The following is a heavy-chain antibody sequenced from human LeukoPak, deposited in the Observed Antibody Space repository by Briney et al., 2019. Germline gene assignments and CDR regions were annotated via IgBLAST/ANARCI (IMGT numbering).Heavy chain of an antibody. CDR1: GYTFTSYG. D-gene: IGHD3-3*01. CDR2: IDPNSGGT. Sequence: ASVKVSCKASGYTFTSYGISWVRQAPGQGLEWMGWIDPNSGGTKYAQKFQGRVTMTRDTSISTAYMELSRLRSDDTAVYYCARVQGPDYDFWSGSYGQRSYFDYWGQGTLVTVSS. J-gene: IGHJ4*02. V-gene: IGHV1-2*02. CDR3: ARVQGPDYDFWSGSYGQRSYFDY.